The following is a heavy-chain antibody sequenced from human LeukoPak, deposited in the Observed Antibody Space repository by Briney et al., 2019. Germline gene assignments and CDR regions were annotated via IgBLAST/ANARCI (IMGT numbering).Heavy chain of an antibody. CDR2: ISWDGGST. D-gene: IGHD6-13*01. Sequence: SGGSLRLSCAASGFTFDDYTMHWVRQAPGKGLEWVSLISWDGGSTYYADSVKGRFTISRDNSKNSLYLQMNSLRTEDTALYYCAKDRIAAAGTRDGGGFDYWGQGTLVTVSS. CDR3: AKDRIAAAGTRDGGGFDY. V-gene: IGHV3-43*01. CDR1: GFTFDDYT. J-gene: IGHJ4*02.